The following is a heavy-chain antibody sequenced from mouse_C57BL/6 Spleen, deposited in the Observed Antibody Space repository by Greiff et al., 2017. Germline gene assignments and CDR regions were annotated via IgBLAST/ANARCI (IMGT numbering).Heavy chain of an antibody. Sequence: VQLQQPGAELVRPGSSVKLSCKASGYTFTSYWMAWVKQRPGPGLEWIGNIYPSDSETHYNQKFKDKATLTVDKSSSTAYMQLSSLTSEDSAVYYCARGGNYYGSTHFDYWGQGTTLTVSS. CDR3: ARGGNYYGSTHFDY. J-gene: IGHJ2*01. V-gene: IGHV1-61*01. CDR1: GYTFTSYW. CDR2: IYPSDSET. D-gene: IGHD1-1*01.